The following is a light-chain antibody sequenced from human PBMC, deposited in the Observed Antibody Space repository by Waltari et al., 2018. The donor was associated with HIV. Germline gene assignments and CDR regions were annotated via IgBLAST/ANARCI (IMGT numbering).Light chain of an antibody. V-gene: IGLV3-21*04. J-gene: IGLJ2*01. CDR2: YDS. Sequence: SYVLTQPPSVSVAPGKTARITCGGTNIGSKSVHWYQQKPGQAPLLVIYYDSARPSGIPELFSGSNSGNTATLTISRVAAGDEADYYCQVWDSSSDHVVFGGGTNLTVL. CDR3: QVWDSSSDHVV. CDR1: NIGSKS.